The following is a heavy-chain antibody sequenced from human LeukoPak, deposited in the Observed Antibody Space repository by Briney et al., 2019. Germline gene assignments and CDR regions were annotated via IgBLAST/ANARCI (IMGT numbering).Heavy chain of an antibody. Sequence: GGSPRLSCAASGFTFSSYSMNWVRQAPGKGLEWVSSISSSSSYIYYADSVKGRFTISRDNAKNSLYLQMNSLRAEDTAVYYCASGDYGDYVDAFDIWGQGTMVTVSS. V-gene: IGHV3-21*01. D-gene: IGHD4-17*01. J-gene: IGHJ3*02. CDR2: ISSSSSYI. CDR3: ASGDYGDYVDAFDI. CDR1: GFTFSSYS.